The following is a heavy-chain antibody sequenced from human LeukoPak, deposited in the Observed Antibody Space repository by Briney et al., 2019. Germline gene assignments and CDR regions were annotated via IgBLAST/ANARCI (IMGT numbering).Heavy chain of an antibody. V-gene: IGHV4-30-2*06. CDR1: GDSISSGDCS. D-gene: IGHD3-10*01. Sequence: SETLSLTCAVSGDSISSGDCSWSWIRQSSGKGLEWFGYIFHSGPSYYNPSLKSRVTISVDKSKNQFSLRLTSVTAADTAVYYCARELWFVNAPGSWLDPWGQGTLVTVSS. CDR2: IFHSGPS. CDR3: ARELWFVNAPGSWLDP. J-gene: IGHJ5*02.